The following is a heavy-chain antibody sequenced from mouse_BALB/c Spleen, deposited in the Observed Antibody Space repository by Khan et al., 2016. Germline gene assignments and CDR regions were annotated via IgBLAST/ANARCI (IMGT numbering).Heavy chain of an antibody. J-gene: IGHJ3*01. Sequence: EMQLVESGPSLAKPSQTLSLTCSVTGDSITSGYWNWIRKFPGNRLEYMGYISYSGNTSYNPFLKSRISITRDTSKNQHYLQLISVTTEDTATYYCARSNRNDAWFAYWGQGTLVTVSA. V-gene: IGHV3-8*02. CDR3: ARSNRNDAWFAY. D-gene: IGHD2-14*01. CDR2: ISYSGNT. CDR1: GDSITSGY.